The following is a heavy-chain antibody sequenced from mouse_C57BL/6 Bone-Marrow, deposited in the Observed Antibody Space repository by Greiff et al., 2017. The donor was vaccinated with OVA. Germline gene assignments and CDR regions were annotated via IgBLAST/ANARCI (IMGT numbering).Heavy chain of an antibody. V-gene: IGHV1-80*01. CDR3: AKGSYYGSSYGFDY. Sequence: QVQLQQSGAELVKPGASVKISCKASGYAFSSYWMNWVKQRPGKGLEWIGQIYPGDGDTNYNGKFKGKATLTADKSSSTAYMQLSSLTSEDSAVYFCAKGSYYGSSYGFDYWGQGTTLTVSS. CDR2: IYPGDGDT. CDR1: GYAFSSYW. D-gene: IGHD1-1*01. J-gene: IGHJ2*01.